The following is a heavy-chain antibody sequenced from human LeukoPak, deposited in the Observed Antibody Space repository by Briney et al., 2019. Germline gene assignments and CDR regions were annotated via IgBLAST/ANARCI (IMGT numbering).Heavy chain of an antibody. D-gene: IGHD1-26*01. CDR1: GFTFSSYG. J-gene: IGHJ4*02. CDR3: VRDLGGPDY. Sequence: GGSLRLSCAASGFTFSSYGMHWVRQAPGKGLEWVAVIRYDGSNKCYVDSVKGRFTISRDNSKNTLYLQMNSLRVEDTAVYYCVRDLGGPDYWGQGTLVTVSS. CDR2: IRYDGSNK. V-gene: IGHV3-33*01.